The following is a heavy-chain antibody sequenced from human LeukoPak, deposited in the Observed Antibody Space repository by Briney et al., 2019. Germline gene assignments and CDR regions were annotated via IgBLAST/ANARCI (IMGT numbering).Heavy chain of an antibody. J-gene: IGHJ4*02. V-gene: IGHV1-2*06. CDR1: GYTFTGYY. Sequence: GASVKVSCKASGYTFTGYYMHWVRQAPGQALEWMGRLNPNSGGTNYAQKFQGRVTMTRDTSISTAYMELSRLRSDDTAVYYCARGPGNPTVTTHTTPYFDYWGQGTLVTVSS. D-gene: IGHD4-17*01. CDR2: LNPNSGGT. CDR3: ARGPGNPTVTTHTTPYFDY.